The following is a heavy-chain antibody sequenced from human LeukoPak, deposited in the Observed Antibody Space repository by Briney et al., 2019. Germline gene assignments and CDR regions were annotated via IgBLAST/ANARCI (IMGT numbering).Heavy chain of an antibody. CDR2: IYTSGST. CDR3: ARASYSYDINGWVPFDY. D-gene: IGHD3-22*01. J-gene: IGHJ4*02. Sequence: SSETLSLTCTVSGNSISSGDNYWSWIRQPAGKGLEWIGRIYTSGSTDYNPSLKSRVTISGDTSKNQFSLRLSSVTAADTAVYYCARASYSYDINGWVPFDYWGQGTLVTVSS. V-gene: IGHV4-61*02. CDR1: GNSISSGDNY.